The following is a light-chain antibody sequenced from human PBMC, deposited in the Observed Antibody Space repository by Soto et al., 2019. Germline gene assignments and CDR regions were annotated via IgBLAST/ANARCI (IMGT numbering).Light chain of an antibody. CDR2: VAT. Sequence: NVLTQSPGTLSLSPGERATLSCRASQSVGGTYLAWYQQKPGQAPRLLIYVATTRAPGIPDRFSASGSGTDFTLTISRLEPDDFAVYYCHQYGDSPLTFGQGTKLEIK. J-gene: IGKJ2*01. CDR1: QSVGGTY. V-gene: IGKV3-20*01. CDR3: HQYGDSPLT.